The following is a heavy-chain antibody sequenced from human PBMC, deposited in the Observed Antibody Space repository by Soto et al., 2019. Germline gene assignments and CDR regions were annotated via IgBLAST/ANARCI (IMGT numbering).Heavy chain of an antibody. CDR2: ISHYNGHT. Sequence: QVQLVQSGAEVKKPGASVKVSCKASGYTFTNYGISWVRQAPGQGLEWMGWISHYNGHTKYAQKVQGRVIMTTDTSTSTANMERRSLRADDTAVYYCAREESYYYGSGIDYWGQGTLVTVSS. CDR1: GYTFTNYG. CDR3: AREESYYYGSGIDY. V-gene: IGHV1-18*01. D-gene: IGHD3-10*01. J-gene: IGHJ4*02.